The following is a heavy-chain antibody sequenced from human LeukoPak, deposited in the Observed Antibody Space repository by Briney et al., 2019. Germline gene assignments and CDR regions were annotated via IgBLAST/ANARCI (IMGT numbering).Heavy chain of an antibody. CDR1: GFTFSSYG. CDR3: ASEAVAEPLYFDY. CDR2: ISYDGSNK. Sequence: GGSLRLSCAASGFTFSSYGMHWVRQAPGKGLEWVAVISYDGSNKYYADSVKGRFTISRDNSKNTLYLQMNSLRAEDTAVYYCASEAVAEPLYFDYWGQGTLVTVSS. D-gene: IGHD6-19*01. J-gene: IGHJ4*02. V-gene: IGHV3-30*19.